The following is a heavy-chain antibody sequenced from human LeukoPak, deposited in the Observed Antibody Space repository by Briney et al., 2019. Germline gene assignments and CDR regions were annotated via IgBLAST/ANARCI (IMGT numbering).Heavy chain of an antibody. CDR3: ARHVVAVGFDY. CDR1: GFTFSSYG. CDR2: IRYDGRNK. D-gene: IGHD3-22*01. J-gene: IGHJ4*02. Sequence: PGGSLRLSCAASGFTFSSYGMNWVRQAPGKGLEWVAFIRYDGRNKYYADSVKGRFTISRDNSKNTLYLQMNSLRAEDTAIYYCARHVVAVGFDYWGQGTLVTVSS. V-gene: IGHV3-30*02.